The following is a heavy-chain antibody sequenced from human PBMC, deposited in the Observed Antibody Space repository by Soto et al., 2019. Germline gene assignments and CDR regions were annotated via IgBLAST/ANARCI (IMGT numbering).Heavy chain of an antibody. Sequence: ASDTLTLTCTVSGGSIRSGSYYWHWIRQPPGKGLEKTGYIYYRGRTNYNHPIKSRDTITGDKSKNHFSLKLSSVTAADTAVYYCARDKYCSGGSCCRALDYWGQGTLVTVS. J-gene: IGHJ4*02. CDR3: ARDKYCSGGSCCRALDY. CDR2: IYYRGRT. D-gene: IGHD2-15*01. V-gene: IGHV4-61*01. CDR1: GGSIRSGSYY.